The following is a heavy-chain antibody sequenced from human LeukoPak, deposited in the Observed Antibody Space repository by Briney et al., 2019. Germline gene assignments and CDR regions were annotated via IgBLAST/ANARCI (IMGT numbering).Heavy chain of an antibody. J-gene: IGHJ6*02. Sequence: SVKVFCKASGGTFSSYAISWVRQAPGQGLEWMGGIIPIFGTANYAQKFQGRVTITADESTSTAYMELSSLRSEDTAVYYCARDGMSMDFYCYYGMDVWGQGTTVTVSS. V-gene: IGHV1-69*13. CDR1: GGTFSSYA. CDR2: IIPIFGTA. CDR3: ARDGMSMDFYCYYGMDV. D-gene: IGHD3/OR15-3a*01.